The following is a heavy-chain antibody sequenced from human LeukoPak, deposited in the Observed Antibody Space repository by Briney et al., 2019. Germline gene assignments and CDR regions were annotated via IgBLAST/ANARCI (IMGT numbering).Heavy chain of an antibody. Sequence: SVKVSCKASGGTFSSYAISWVRQAPGQGLEWMGGIIPIFGTAKYAQKFQGRVTITTDESTSTAYMELSSLRSEDTAVYYCARGRESNDVLLSAFDYWGQGTLVTLSA. CDR3: ARGRESNDVLLSAFDY. D-gene: IGHD3-16*01. CDR2: IIPIFGTA. V-gene: IGHV1-69*05. J-gene: IGHJ4*02. CDR1: GGTFSSYA.